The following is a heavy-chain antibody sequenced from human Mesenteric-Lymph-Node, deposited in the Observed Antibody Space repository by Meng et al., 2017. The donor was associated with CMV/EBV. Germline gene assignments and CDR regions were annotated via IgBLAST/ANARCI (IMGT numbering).Heavy chain of an antibody. Sequence: GGSLRLSCAASGFTFSSYAMHWVRQAPGKGLEWVAVISYDGSNKYYADSVKGRFTISRDNSKNTLYLQMNSLSAEDTAVYYCAIHGTHAFDIWGQGTMVTVSS. J-gene: IGHJ3*02. CDR2: ISYDGSNK. V-gene: IGHV3-30*04. CDR3: AIHGTHAFDI. CDR1: GFTFSSYA.